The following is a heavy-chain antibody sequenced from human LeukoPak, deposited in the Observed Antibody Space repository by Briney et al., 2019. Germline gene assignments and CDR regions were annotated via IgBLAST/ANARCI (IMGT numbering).Heavy chain of an antibody. Sequence: PGWSLRLSCAASGFTFDDYGMSWVRQVPGGGREGICGVNWNSCSIGYAHSVKGRFTTYRDSAKNSLYLQMDSLRAEGTAFDYGSTNGGADSGYGNFDYWGPGTPVTVSS. CDR3: STNGGADSGYGNFDY. D-gene: IGHD4/OR15-4a*01. V-gene: IGHV3-20*01. CDR1: GFTFDDYG. CDR2: VNWNSCSI. J-gene: IGHJ4*02.